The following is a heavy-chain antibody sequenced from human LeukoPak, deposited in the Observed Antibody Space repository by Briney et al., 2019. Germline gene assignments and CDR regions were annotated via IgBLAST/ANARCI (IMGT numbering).Heavy chain of an antibody. CDR1: GFTFSSYS. CDR2: ISSSSSTI. Sequence: PGGSLRLSCAASGFTFSSYSMNWVRQAPGKGLEWDSYISSSSSTIYYADSVKGRFTISRDNAKNSLYLQMNSLRAEDTAVYYCARDSETYYDFLSGYYGSFDYWGQGNLVTVSS. CDR3: ARDSETYYDFLSGYYGSFDY. D-gene: IGHD3-3*01. V-gene: IGHV3-48*01. J-gene: IGHJ4*02.